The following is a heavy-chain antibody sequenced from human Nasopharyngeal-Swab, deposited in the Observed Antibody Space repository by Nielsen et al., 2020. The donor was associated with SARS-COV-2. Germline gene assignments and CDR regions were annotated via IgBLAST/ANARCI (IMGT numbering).Heavy chain of an antibody. J-gene: IGHJ4*02. V-gene: IGHV3-30*18. CDR3: AKDVHGDYGGIDY. D-gene: IGHD4-17*01. CDR1: GFTFSSSG. CDR2: ISYDGSNE. Sequence: GGSLRLSCAASGFTFSSSGMDWVRQSPGKGLEWVAVISYDGSNEYYGDSVKGRFTISRDNSKNTLYLQMNSLRVDDTAVYYCAKDVHGDYGGIDYWGQGSLVNVS.